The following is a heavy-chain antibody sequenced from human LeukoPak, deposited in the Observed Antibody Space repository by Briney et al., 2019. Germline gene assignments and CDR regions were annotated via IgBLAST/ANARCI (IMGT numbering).Heavy chain of an antibody. CDR2: IHHSGTT. CDR1: GGSMYTYY. D-gene: IGHD2-2*02. J-gene: IGHJ2*01. V-gene: IGHV4-59*01. Sequence: PSETLSLTCSVSGGSMYTYYWTWIRQPPGKRLGWIGYIHHSGTTNHKSSLKSRVTISVDTSKNQFSLTLGSVTTADTAMYYCARGVGYCAGSSCYSRFDLWGRGTLVTVSS. CDR3: ARGVGYCAGSSCYSRFDL.